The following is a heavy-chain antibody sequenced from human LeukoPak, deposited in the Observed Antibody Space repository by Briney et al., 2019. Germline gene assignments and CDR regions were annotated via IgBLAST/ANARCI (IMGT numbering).Heavy chain of an antibody. J-gene: IGHJ6*02. CDR1: GGSISSYY. CDR3: ARDRDGYNNYYGMDV. Sequence: SKTLSLTCTVSGGSISSYYWSWIRQPPGKGLEWIGYIYYSGSTNYNPSLKSRVTISVDTSKNQFSLKLSSVTAADTAVYYCARDRDGYNNYYGMDVWGQGTTVTVSS. V-gene: IGHV4-59*01. D-gene: IGHD5-24*01. CDR2: IYYSGST.